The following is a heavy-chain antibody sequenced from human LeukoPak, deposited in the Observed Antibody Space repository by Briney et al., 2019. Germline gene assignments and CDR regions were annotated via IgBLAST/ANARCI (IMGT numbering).Heavy chain of an antibody. D-gene: IGHD6-13*01. Sequence: GGTLRLSCAASGFTFSSYGMNWVRQAPGKGLEWVLGISGDAGRTYYADSVKGRFTIYRDNSKNTLYLQMNSLRAEDTAVYYCARGYIAAAGIGGNAFDIWGQGTMVTVSS. CDR1: GFTFSSYG. CDR3: ARGYIAAAGIGGNAFDI. J-gene: IGHJ3*02. CDR2: ISGDAGRT. V-gene: IGHV3-23*01.